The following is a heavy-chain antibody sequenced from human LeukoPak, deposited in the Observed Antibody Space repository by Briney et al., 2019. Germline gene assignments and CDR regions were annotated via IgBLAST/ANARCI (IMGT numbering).Heavy chain of an antibody. CDR1: GYTFTNYG. D-gene: IGHD3-10*01. CDR3: ATQAGRLGLDY. CDR2: INPYDGKT. Sequence: AASVKVSCKASGYTFTNYGISWVRQAPGHGLEWMGQINPYDGKTHYGQKLQGRVTMTTDTSTSTAYMELSSLRSEDTAVYYCATQAGRLGLDYWGQGTLVTVSS. J-gene: IGHJ4*02. V-gene: IGHV1-18*01.